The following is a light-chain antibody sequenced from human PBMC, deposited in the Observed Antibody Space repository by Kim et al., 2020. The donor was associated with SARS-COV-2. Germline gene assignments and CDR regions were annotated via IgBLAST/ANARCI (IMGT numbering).Light chain of an antibody. V-gene: IGKV3-20*01. Sequence: LVVTQSPGTLSLSPGDKATLSCWASQTVTNNYLAWYQQRPGQAPRLLISHTSTRASGIPARFSGSGSGTDFTLTISRLEPEDFAVYYCQPHGTSPGPCGQGTKVDIK. CDR3: QPHGTSPGP. J-gene: IGKJ1*01. CDR2: HTS. CDR1: QTVTNNY.